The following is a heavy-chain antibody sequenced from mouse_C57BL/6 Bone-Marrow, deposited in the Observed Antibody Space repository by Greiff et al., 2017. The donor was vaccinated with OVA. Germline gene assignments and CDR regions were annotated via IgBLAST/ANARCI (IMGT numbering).Heavy chain of an antibody. CDR1: GFTFSSYA. Sequence: EVMLVESGGGLVKPGGSLKLSCAASGFTFSSYAMSWVRQTPEKRLEWVATISDGGSYTYYPDNVKGRFTISRDNAKNNLYLQMSQLKSEDTAMYYCVRDRVWYNWYFDVWGTGTTVTVSS. CDR3: VRDRVWYNWYFDV. J-gene: IGHJ1*03. CDR2: ISDGGSYT. D-gene: IGHD2-10*02. V-gene: IGHV5-4*01.